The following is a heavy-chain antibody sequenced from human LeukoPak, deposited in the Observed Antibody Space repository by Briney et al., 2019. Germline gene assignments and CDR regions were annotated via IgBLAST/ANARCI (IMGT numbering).Heavy chain of an antibody. CDR3: VKDYATIAAAANPLFDY. Sequence: GGSLRLSCAASGFTFNTYWMTWVRQAPGKGLEWVANIKEDGSEKVYVDSLKGRFTISRDNAKNALFLQMNSLRVEDTAVYYCVKDYATIAAAANPLFDYWGQGALVTVSS. D-gene: IGHD6-13*01. J-gene: IGHJ4*02. CDR2: IKEDGSEK. V-gene: IGHV3-7*05. CDR1: GFTFNTYW.